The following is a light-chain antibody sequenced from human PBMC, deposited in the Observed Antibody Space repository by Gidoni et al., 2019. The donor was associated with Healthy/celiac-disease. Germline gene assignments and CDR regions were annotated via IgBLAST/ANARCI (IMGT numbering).Light chain of an antibody. CDR1: QSVSSY. Sequence: EIVFTQSPATLSLSPGERATLSCRASQSVSSYLAWYQQKPGQAPRRLIYDASNRATGIPARFSGSGSGTEFTLTISSLEPEDFAVYYCQQRSNGPFTFGPGTKVDIK. CDR3: QQRSNGPFT. CDR2: DAS. V-gene: IGKV3-11*01. J-gene: IGKJ3*01.